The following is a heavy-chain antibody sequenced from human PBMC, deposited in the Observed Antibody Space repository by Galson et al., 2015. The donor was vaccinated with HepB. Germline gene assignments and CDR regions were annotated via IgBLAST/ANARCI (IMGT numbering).Heavy chain of an antibody. J-gene: IGHJ4*02. V-gene: IGHV3-30*18. CDR2: ISFDVSNK. CDR3: AKDQTGRVEQWPGNFDY. CDR1: GFTFSNYG. Sequence: SLRLSCAASGFTFSNYGMHWVRQAPGKGLEWVAVISFDVSNKYYADSVKGRFTISRDNSKNTLYLQMNSLRAEDTAVYYCAKDQTGRVEQWPGNFDYWGQGALVTVSS. D-gene: IGHD6-19*01.